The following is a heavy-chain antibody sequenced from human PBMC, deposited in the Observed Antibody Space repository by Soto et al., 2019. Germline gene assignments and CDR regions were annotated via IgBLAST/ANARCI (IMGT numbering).Heavy chain of an antibody. D-gene: IGHD2-21*02. Sequence: QVQLVQSGAEEKKPGASVKVSCKASGYTFTSYAMHWVRQAPGQRLEWMGWINAGSGNTKYSQKFPGRVTITRDTSASTAYMELSSLRSEDTAVYYCARSIVVVTALDYWGQGTLVTVSS. CDR1: GYTFTSYA. CDR3: ARSIVVVTALDY. CDR2: INAGSGNT. J-gene: IGHJ4*02. V-gene: IGHV1-3*05.